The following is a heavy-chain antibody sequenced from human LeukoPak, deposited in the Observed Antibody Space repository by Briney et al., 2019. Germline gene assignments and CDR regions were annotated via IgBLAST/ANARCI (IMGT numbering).Heavy chain of an antibody. CDR2: IYYSGST. CDR1: GGSISSGGYY. D-gene: IGHD6-6*01. CDR3: ARVARIAAHSTLDY. J-gene: IGHJ4*02. V-gene: IGHV4-31*03. Sequence: PSETLSLTCTASGGSISSGGYYWSWIRQHPGKGLEWIGYIYYSGSTYYNPSLKSRVTISVDTSKNQFSLKLSSVTAADTAVYYCARVARIAAHSTLDYWGQGTPVTVSS.